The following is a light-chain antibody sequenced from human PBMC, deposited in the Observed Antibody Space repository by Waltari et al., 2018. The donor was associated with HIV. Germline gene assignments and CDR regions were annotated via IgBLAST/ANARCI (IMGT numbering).Light chain of an antibody. CDR2: SYN. CDR3: ASWDDSLNGYV. Sequence: QSVLPQPPSASGTPGQRVTISCSGSSSNIGSNTENWYQQLPGTAPKLLIYSYNQRPSGVPDRFSGSKSGTSASLAISGLQSEDEAHYYCASWDDSLNGYVFGTGTKVTVL. J-gene: IGLJ1*01. CDR1: SSNIGSNT. V-gene: IGLV1-44*01.